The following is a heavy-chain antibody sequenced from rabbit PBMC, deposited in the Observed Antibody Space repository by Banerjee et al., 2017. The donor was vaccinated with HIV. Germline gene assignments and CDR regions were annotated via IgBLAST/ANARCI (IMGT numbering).Heavy chain of an antibody. CDR3: ARDRGYAADGYPYYFNL. V-gene: IGHV1S45*01. CDR1: GNDFSSYYY. D-gene: IGHD4-2*01. Sequence: QQQLEESGGGLVKPGGTLTLTCKASGNDFSSYYYMCWVRQAQGKGLEWIACIYTGSGSTDYASWAKGRFTISKTSSTTVTLQMTSLADADTATYFCARDRGYAADGYPYYFNLWGQGTLVTVS. J-gene: IGHJ4*01. CDR2: IYTGSGST.